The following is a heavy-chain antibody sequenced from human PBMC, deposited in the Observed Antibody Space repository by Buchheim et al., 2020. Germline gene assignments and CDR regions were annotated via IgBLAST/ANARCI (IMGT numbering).Heavy chain of an antibody. V-gene: IGHV3-30-3*01. J-gene: IGHJ6*02. CDR2: ISYDGSNK. D-gene: IGHD5-18*01. CDR1: GFTFSSYA. CDR3: ARDLKTLHRYSYGYNYYYGMDV. Sequence: QVQLVESGGGVVQPGRSLRLSCAASGFTFSSYAMHWVRQAPGKGLEWVAVISYDGSNKYYADSVKGRFTISRDNSKNTLYLQMNSLRAEDTAVYYCARDLKTLHRYSYGYNYYYGMDVWGQGTT.